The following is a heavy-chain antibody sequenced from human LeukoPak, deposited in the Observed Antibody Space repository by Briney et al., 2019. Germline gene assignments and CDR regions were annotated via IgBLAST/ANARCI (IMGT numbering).Heavy chain of an antibody. D-gene: IGHD3-22*01. J-gene: IGHJ4*02. CDR3: ARDRDSSGYQEY. CDR2: TRYDGSNK. Sequence: GGSLRLSCAASGFTFSSYGMHWVRQAPGKGLEWVSFTRYDGSNKYYADSVKGRFTISRDNSKNTLYLQMNSLRAEDTAVYYCARDRDSSGYQEYWGQGTLVTVSS. V-gene: IGHV3-30*02. CDR1: GFTFSSYG.